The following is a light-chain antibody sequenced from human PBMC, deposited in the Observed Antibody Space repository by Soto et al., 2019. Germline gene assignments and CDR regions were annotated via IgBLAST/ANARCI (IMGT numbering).Light chain of an antibody. CDR1: QSIASSY. J-gene: IGKJ3*01. V-gene: IGKV3-20*01. CDR2: AAS. Sequence: EIVLTQSPGTLSLSPGERATLSCRASQSIASSYLACFQQKPGQAPRLLIYAASSRATGIPDRFSGSGSRTDFTLTITRLEPEDFAVYYCQQYGSSPRFTFGPGTKVDIK. CDR3: QQYGSSPRFT.